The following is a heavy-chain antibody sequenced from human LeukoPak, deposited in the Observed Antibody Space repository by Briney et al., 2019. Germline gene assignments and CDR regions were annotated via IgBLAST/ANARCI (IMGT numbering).Heavy chain of an antibody. V-gene: IGHV4-59*08. CDR3: ARHSNIVVVPAAIFDY. J-gene: IGHJ4*02. Sequence: IYYSGSTNYNPSLKSRVTISVDTSKNQFSLKLSSVTAADTAVYYCARHSNIVVVPAAIFDYWGQGTLVTVSS. D-gene: IGHD2-2*01. CDR2: IYYSGST.